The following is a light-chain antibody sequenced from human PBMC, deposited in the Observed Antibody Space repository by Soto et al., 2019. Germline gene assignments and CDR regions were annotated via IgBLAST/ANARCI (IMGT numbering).Light chain of an antibody. J-gene: IGLJ2*01. CDR1: SSDVGGYNY. V-gene: IGLV2-14*01. CDR3: SSYTSSSTDVV. CDR2: DVS. Sequence: QSVLTQPASVSGSPGQSITISCTGTSSDVGGYNYVSWYQQHPGKAPKLMIYDVSNRPSGVSNRFSGSKSGNTASLTISGLQAEDEADYHCSSYTSSSTDVVFGGGIKLTVL.